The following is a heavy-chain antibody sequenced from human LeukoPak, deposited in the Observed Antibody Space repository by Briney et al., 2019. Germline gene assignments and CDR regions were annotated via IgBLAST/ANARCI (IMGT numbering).Heavy chain of an antibody. V-gene: IGHV3-21*01. Sequence: KPGGSLRLSCAASGFTLSTYNTHWVRQAPGKGLEWVSSITSSSTYHADSVKGRFTISRDNAKSSMYLQMNSLRAEDTAVYYCARERVTTTAFDIWGQGTMVTVSS. CDR2: ITSSSTY. CDR1: GFTLSTYN. CDR3: ARERVTTTAFDI. J-gene: IGHJ3*02. D-gene: IGHD5-12*01.